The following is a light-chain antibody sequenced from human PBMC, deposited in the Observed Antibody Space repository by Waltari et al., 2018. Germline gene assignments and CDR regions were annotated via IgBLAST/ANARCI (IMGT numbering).Light chain of an antibody. Sequence: DIQLTQSPSFLSASVGDRVTITCRASQGISSFLAWYQQKPGKAPKLLIFAAYTLQSGVPSRFSGSGSGTEFTLTISSLXPEXFATYYCXXXXSXPXTFGQXXXLXXK. CDR1: QGISSF. V-gene: IGKV1-9*01. CDR2: AAY. J-gene: IGKJ2*01. CDR3: XXXXSXPXT.